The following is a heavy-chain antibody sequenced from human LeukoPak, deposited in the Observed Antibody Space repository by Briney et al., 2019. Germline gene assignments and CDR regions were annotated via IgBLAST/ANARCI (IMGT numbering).Heavy chain of an antibody. V-gene: IGHV3-30*18. CDR1: GFTFSSYG. CDR3: AKRDYFGSVDSYYAMDV. CDR2: ISYDGNNQ. J-gene: IGHJ6*02. Sequence: PGGSLRLSRAASGFTFSSYGMHWVRQAPGKGLEWVAVISYDGNNQYYGDSVKGRFTISRDNSKNTLYLQMNSLGAEDTAVYYCAKRDYFGSVDSYYAMDVWGQGTTVTVSS. D-gene: IGHD3-10*01.